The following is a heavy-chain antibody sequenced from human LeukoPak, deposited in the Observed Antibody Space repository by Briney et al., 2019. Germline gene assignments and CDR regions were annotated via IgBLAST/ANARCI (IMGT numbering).Heavy chain of an antibody. V-gene: IGHV3-23*01. J-gene: IGHJ6*02. CDR3: AKERCTNAVCYFGSGMDV. D-gene: IGHD2-8*01. CDR2: ISGSGSST. Sequence: GSLRLSCAASGFTFSSYAMSWVRQAPGKGLEWVAGISGSGSSTYYADSVKGRFTISRDNSKNTLYLQMNSLGAEDTAVYYCAKERCTNAVCYFGSGMDVWGQGTTVTVSS. CDR1: GFTFSSYA.